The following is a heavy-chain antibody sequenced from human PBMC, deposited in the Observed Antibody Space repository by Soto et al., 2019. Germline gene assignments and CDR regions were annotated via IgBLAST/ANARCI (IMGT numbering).Heavy chain of an antibody. CDR3: ARDPRGRIAAQGDY. Sequence: QVQLVESGGGVVQPGRSLRLSCAASGFTFSSYGMHWVRQAPGKGLEWVAVIWYDGSNKYYADSVKGRFTISRDNSKNTLYLQMNSLRAEDTAVYYCARDPRGRIAAQGDYWGQGTLVTVSS. CDR2: IWYDGSNK. D-gene: IGHD6-6*01. V-gene: IGHV3-33*01. J-gene: IGHJ4*02. CDR1: GFTFSSYG.